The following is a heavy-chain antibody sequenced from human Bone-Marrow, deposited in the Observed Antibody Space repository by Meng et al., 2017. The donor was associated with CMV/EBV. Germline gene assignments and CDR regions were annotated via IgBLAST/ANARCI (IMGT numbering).Heavy chain of an antibody. Sequence: VQLVKFGAEGKKPGASVNVACKVSGYTVTELSMHWVRQAPGKVLEWMGGFDPEDGETIYAQKFQGRVTMTEDTSTDTAYMELSSLRSEDTAVYYCATVGEYPYYFDYWGQGTLVTVSS. D-gene: IGHD2-2*01. J-gene: IGHJ4*02. CDR1: GYTVTELS. CDR3: ATVGEYPYYFDY. V-gene: IGHV1-24*01. CDR2: FDPEDGET.